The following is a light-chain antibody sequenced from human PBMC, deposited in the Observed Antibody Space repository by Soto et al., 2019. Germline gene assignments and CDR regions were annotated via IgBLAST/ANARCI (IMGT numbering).Light chain of an antibody. J-gene: IGKJ4*01. CDR2: YSS. CDR3: QQRSNWLT. V-gene: IGKV3-11*01. Sequence: EIVLTQSPATLSLSPGERATLSCRASQSVSSYLAWYQQKPGQAPRLLIYYSSNRATGIPARFSGSGAGTDFTLPISSLELEDFAVYYCQQRSNWLTFGGGTKVEIK. CDR1: QSVSSY.